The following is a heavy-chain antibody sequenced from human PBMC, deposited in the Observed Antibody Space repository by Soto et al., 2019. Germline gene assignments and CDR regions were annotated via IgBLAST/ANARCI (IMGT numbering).Heavy chain of an antibody. J-gene: IGHJ4*02. CDR1: GDSISSNSAA. D-gene: IGHD4-4*01. Sequence: PSQTLSLTCAISGDSISSNSAAWNWIRQSPSRGFEWLGRTYYRSRWYHDYAVSVKSRIIINPDTSKNQVSLQLNSVTPDDTAVYYCASYRYDYWGQGTGVTVSS. V-gene: IGHV6-1*01. CDR2: TYYRSRWYH. CDR3: ASYRYDY.